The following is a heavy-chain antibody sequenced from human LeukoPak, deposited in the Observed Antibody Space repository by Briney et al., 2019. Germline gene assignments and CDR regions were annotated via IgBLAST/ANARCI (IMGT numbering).Heavy chain of an antibody. J-gene: IGHJ4*02. D-gene: IGHD2-2*01. CDR2: IGTSTSYI. Sequence: NPGGSLRLSCAASGFTFSTYIMNWVRQTPGKGLEWVSSIGTSTSYIYYADSVKGRFTISRDNAKNSLYLEMNSLRAEDTAVYYCARDRDIVVVPAATLDYWGQGTLVTVSS. V-gene: IGHV3-21*01. CDR1: GFTFSTYI. CDR3: ARDRDIVVVPAATLDY.